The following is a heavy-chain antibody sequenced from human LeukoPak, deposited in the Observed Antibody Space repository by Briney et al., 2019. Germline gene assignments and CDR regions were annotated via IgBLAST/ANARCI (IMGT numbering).Heavy chain of an antibody. V-gene: IGHV3-30-3*01. CDR1: GFTFSSYA. CDR3: ARDHCSSTSCSYSYYYYMDV. CDR2: ISYDGSNK. Sequence: GGSLRLSCATSGFTFSSYAMHWVRQAPGKGLEGVAVISYDGSNKYYADSVKGRFTISRDNSKNTLYLQMNSLRAEDTAVYYCARDHCSSTSCSYSYYYYMDVWGKGTTVTVSS. D-gene: IGHD2-2*01. J-gene: IGHJ6*03.